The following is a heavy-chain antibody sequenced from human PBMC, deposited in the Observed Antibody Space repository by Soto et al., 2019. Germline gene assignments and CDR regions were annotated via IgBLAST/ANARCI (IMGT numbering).Heavy chain of an antibody. J-gene: IGHJ4*02. CDR1: GGSISSGDYY. D-gene: IGHD6-13*01. CDR3: ARHPQVPYFQQVLDY. V-gene: IGHV4-30-4*01. CDR2: IYYSGST. Sequence: SETLSLTCTVSGGSISSGDYYWSWIRQPPGKGLEWIGYIYYSGSTYYNPSLKSRVTISVDTSKNQFSLKLSSVTAADTAVYYCARHPQVPYFQQVLDYWARRTLVTVSS.